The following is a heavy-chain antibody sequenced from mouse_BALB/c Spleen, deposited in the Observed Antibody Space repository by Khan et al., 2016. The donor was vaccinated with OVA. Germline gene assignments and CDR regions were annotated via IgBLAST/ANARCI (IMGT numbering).Heavy chain of an antibody. J-gene: IGHJ3*01. CDR1: GYSITSGYY. CDR2: ITSGGSF. CDR3: ARAGRLFDY. Sequence: EVQLQESGPGLVKPSQSLSLTCSVTGYSITSGYYWNWIRPFPGNKLEWMGYITSGGSFNYSPSLKTRISITRSPTNNQFFLKLYSMTPEDTATSYSARAGRLFDYWGQGTPVTVSA. V-gene: IGHV3-6*02. D-gene: IGHD3-3*01.